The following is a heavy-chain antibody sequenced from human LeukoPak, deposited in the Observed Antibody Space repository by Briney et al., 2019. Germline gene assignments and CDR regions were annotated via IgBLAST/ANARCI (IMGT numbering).Heavy chain of an antibody. CDR1: GGSFSGYY. V-gene: IGHV4-34*01. D-gene: IGHD3-10*01. CDR2: INHSGST. CDR3: ARGGTMVRGARDAFDI. Sequence: PSETLSLTCAVYGGSFSGYYWSWIRQPPGKGLEWIGEINHSGSTNYNPSLKSRVTISVDTSKNQFSLKLSSVTAADTAVYYCARGGTMVRGARDAFDIWGQGTMVTVSS. J-gene: IGHJ3*02.